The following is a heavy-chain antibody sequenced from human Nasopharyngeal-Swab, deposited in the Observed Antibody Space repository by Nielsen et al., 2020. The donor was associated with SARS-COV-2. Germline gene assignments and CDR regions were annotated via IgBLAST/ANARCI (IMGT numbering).Heavy chain of an antibody. CDR2: ISSSGSTI. CDR3: AREPELRFLEWLTYYFDY. J-gene: IGHJ4*02. D-gene: IGHD3-3*01. CDR1: GFTFSDYY. Sequence: GESLKISCAASGFTFSDYYMSWIRQAPGKGLEWVSYISSSGSTIYYADSVKGRFTISRDNAKNSLYLQMNSLRAEDTAVYYCAREPELRFLEWLTYYFDYWGQGTLVTVSS. V-gene: IGHV3-11*04.